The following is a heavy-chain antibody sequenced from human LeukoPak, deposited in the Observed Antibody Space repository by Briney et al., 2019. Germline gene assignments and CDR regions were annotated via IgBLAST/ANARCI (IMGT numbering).Heavy chain of an antibody. Sequence: GGSLRLSCAASGFTFSSYAMSWVRQAPGKGLEWVSAISGSGGSTYYADSVKGRFTISRDNSKNTLYLQMNSLRAEDTAVYYCAKRSTMIVVVITNWYFDLWGRGTLVTVSS. CDR1: GFTFSSYA. D-gene: IGHD3-22*01. CDR2: ISGSGGST. J-gene: IGHJ2*01. V-gene: IGHV3-23*01. CDR3: AKRSTMIVVVITNWYFDL.